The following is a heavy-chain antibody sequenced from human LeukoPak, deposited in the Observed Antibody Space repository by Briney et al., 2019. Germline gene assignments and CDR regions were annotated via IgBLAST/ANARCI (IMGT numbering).Heavy chain of an antibody. Sequence: GASVKVSCKASGGTFSSYAISWVRQAPGQGLEWMGGIIPIFGTANYAQKFQGRVTITADESTSTAYMELSSLRSEDTAVYYCARDKAAAGTEDYWGQGTLVTVSS. J-gene: IGHJ4*02. CDR3: ARDKAAAGTEDY. V-gene: IGHV1-69*13. CDR1: GGTFSSYA. CDR2: IIPIFGTA. D-gene: IGHD6-13*01.